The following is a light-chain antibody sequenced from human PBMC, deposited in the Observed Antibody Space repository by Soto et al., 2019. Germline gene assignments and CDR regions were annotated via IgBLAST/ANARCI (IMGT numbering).Light chain of an antibody. CDR2: DAS. CDR1: QTISSW. V-gene: IGKV1-5*01. CDR3: QQYSLDST. Sequence: IQLTQSPSSLSASVGDRVTITCRASQTISSWLAWYQQKPGKAPKLLIYDASTLESGVPSRFSGSGSGTEFTLTISSLQPDDFATYYCQQYSLDSTFGQGTKVDI. J-gene: IGKJ1*01.